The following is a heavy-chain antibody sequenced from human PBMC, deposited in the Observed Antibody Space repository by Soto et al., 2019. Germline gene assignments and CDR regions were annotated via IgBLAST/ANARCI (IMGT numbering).Heavy chain of an antibody. D-gene: IGHD3-3*01. V-gene: IGHV3-7*01. CDR2: IKQDGSGK. J-gene: IGHJ4*02. Sequence: GGSLRLSCAASGFTFSSYWMSWVRQAPGKGLEWVANIKQDGSGKYYVDSVKGRFTTSRDNAKNSLYLQMNSLRAEDTAVYYCARDAITIFGVVNSGNDYWGQGTLVTVSS. CDR3: ARDAITIFGVVNSGNDY. CDR1: GFTFSSYW.